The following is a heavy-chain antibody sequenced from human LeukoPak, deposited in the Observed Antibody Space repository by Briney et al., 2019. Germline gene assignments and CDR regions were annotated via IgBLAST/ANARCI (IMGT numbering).Heavy chain of an antibody. CDR3: ATSTVTTYYFDY. Sequence: GGSLRLSCAASGFTFSRYGMHWVRQAPGKGLEWVAVVSFEGSNKYYADSVKGRFSISRDNSKNTLYLQMNSLRAEDTAVYHCATSTVTTYYFDYWGQGTLVTVSS. D-gene: IGHD4-17*01. CDR2: VSFEGSNK. CDR1: GFTFSRYG. V-gene: IGHV3-30*03. J-gene: IGHJ4*02.